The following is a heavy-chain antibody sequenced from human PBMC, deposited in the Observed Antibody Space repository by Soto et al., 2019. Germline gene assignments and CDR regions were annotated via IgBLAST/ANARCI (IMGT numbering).Heavy chain of an antibody. CDR2: IIPNFGTT. CDR1: GDTFSNYA. Sequence: QVQLVQSGAEVKKPGSSVKGSCKASGDTFSNYAIRWVREAPGQGLKWMGVIIPNFGTTNYAQRFQGRVTITADESTSTAYMELSSLRSEDTAVYYCARVSSSWYKDYFDYWGQGTLVTVSS. D-gene: IGHD6-13*01. CDR3: ARVSSSWYKDYFDY. J-gene: IGHJ4*02. V-gene: IGHV1-69*12.